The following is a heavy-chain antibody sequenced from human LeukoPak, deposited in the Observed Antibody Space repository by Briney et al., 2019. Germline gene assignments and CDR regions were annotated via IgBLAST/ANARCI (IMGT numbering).Heavy chain of an antibody. V-gene: IGHV3-33*06. Sequence: PGGSLRLSCAASGFTFSSYGMHWGRQAPGKGLESVAVIWYDGSNKYYADSVKGRFTISRDNSKNTLYLQMNSLRAEDTAVYYCAKQVDTAMVDYWGQGTLVTVSS. J-gene: IGHJ4*02. CDR3: AKQVDTAMVDY. CDR1: GFTFSSYG. D-gene: IGHD5-18*01. CDR2: IWYDGSNK.